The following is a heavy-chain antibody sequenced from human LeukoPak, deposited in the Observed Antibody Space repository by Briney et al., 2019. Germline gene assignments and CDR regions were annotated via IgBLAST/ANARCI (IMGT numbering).Heavy chain of an antibody. V-gene: IGHV1-69*04. CDR2: IIPILGIA. Sequence: SVKVSCKASGGTFSSYAISWVRQAPGQGLEWMGRIIPILGIANYAQKFQGRVTITADKSTSTAYMELSSLRSEDTAVYYCAINRHYYDSSGYYYWGQGTLVTVSS. CDR1: GGTFSSYA. J-gene: IGHJ4*02. D-gene: IGHD3-22*01. CDR3: AINRHYYDSSGYYY.